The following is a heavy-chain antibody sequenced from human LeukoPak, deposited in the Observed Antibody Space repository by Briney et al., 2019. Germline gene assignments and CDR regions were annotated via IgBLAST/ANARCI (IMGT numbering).Heavy chain of an antibody. CDR1: GFTFSSYG. D-gene: IGHD3-10*02. Sequence: GGSLRLSCATSGFTFSSYGMNWVRQAPGKGLEWVSYISSSGSTIYYADSVKGRFTISRDNAKNSLYLQMNSLRAEDTAVYYCAELGITMIGGVWGRGTTVTISS. V-gene: IGHV3-48*03. CDR3: AELGITMIGGV. CDR2: ISSSGSTI. J-gene: IGHJ6*04.